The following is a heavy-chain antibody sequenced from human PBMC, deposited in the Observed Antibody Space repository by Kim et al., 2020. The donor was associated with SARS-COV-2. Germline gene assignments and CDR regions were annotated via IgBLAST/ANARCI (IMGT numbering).Heavy chain of an antibody. D-gene: IGHD1-26*01. V-gene: IGHV3-30-3*01. Sequence: GGSLRLSCAASGFTFSSYAMHWVRQAPGKGLEWVAVISYDGSNKYYADSVKGRFTISRDNSKNTLYLQMNSLRAEDTAVYYCARARGGSYYYFMDVWGQG. CDR1: GFTFSSYA. CDR3: ARARGGSYYYFMDV. J-gene: IGHJ6*02. CDR2: ISYDGSNK.